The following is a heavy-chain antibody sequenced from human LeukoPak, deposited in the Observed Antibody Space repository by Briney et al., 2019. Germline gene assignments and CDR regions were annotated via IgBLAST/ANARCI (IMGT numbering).Heavy chain of an antibody. J-gene: IGHJ4*02. D-gene: IGHD3-22*01. CDR3: ARTVGITLIVAVITGPNYFDN. CDR1: DYIFTNYG. V-gene: IGHV1-18*01. Sequence: GASVKVSCKTSDYIFTNYGISWVRQAPGQGLEWMGWISTYNGNTNYAQKFQGRLTMTTDTSTNTAYMELRSLTSDDTAVYYFARTVGITLIVAVITGPNYFDNWGQGTLVTVSS. CDR2: ISTYNGNT.